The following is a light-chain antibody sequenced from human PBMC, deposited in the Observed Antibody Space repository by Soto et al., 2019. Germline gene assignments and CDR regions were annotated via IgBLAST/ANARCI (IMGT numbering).Light chain of an antibody. CDR3: SSYVGSNTVV. CDR1: SSDVGGYHY. CDR2: EVS. J-gene: IGLJ2*01. V-gene: IGLV2-8*01. Sequence: QSALTQPPSASGSPGQSVTISCTGSSSDVGGYHYVSWYQQHPGKAPKLMIYEVSKRPSGVPDRLSGSKSGNTASLTVSGLQAEDESDYYCSSYVGSNTVVFGGGTKLTVL.